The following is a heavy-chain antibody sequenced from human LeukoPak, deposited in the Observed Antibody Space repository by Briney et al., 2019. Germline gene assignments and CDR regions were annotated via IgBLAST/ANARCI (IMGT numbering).Heavy chain of an antibody. Sequence: ASVKVSCKASGYTLTGYYMHWVRQAPGQGLEWMGWINPSSGGTNYAQKFQGRVTMTRDTSISTAYMELSRLRSDDTAVYYCARDGDYGDYYFDYWGQGTLVTVSS. V-gene: IGHV1-2*02. CDR1: GYTLTGYY. CDR2: INPSSGGT. CDR3: ARDGDYGDYYFDY. J-gene: IGHJ4*02. D-gene: IGHD4-17*01.